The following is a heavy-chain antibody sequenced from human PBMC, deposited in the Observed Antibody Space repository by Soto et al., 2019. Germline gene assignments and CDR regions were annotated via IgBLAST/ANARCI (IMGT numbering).Heavy chain of an antibody. J-gene: IGHJ4*02. D-gene: IGHD5-18*01. CDR1: GGSFSGYY. V-gene: IGHV4-34*01. CDR2: INHSGST. CDR3: ARAQDTATAYYFNY. Sequence: SETLSLTCAVYGGSFSGYYWSWIRQPPGKGLEWIGEINHSGSTNYNPSLKSRVTISVDTSKNQFSLKLSSVTAADTAVYYCARAQDTATAYYFNYWGQGTLVTVSS.